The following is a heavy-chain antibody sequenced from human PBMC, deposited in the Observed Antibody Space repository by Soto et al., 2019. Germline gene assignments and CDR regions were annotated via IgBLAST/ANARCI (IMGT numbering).Heavy chain of an antibody. J-gene: IGHJ6*02. CDR2: IYPGDSDT. V-gene: IGHV5-51*01. CDR1: GYSFTSYW. D-gene: IGHD1-26*01. Sequence: WESLKISCKGSGYSFTSYWVGWVRQMPGKGLEWMGIIYPGDSDTRYSPSFQGQVTISADKSISTAYLQWSSLKASDTAMYYCARRSGSYYYGMDVWGQGTTVTVSS. CDR3: ARRSGSYYYGMDV.